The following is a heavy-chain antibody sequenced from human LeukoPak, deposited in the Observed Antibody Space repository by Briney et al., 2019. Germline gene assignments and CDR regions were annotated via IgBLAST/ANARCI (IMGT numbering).Heavy chain of an antibody. CDR1: GGTFSSYA. D-gene: IGHD3-22*01. CDR3: AKDCKSSSGYGSGAFDI. J-gene: IGHJ3*02. CDR2: IIPIFGTA. V-gene: IGHV1-69*05. Sequence: SVKVSCKASGGTFSSYAISWVRQAPGQGLEWMGGIIPIFGTANYAQKFQGRVTITTDESTSTAYMELSSLRSEDTAVYYCAKDCKSSSGYGSGAFDIWGQGTMVTVSS.